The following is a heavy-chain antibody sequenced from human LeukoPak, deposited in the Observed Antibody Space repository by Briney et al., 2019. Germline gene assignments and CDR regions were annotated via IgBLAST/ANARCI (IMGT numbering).Heavy chain of an antibody. CDR2: IYYSGST. D-gene: IGHD2-2*01. CDR1: GGSISSTSYY. CDR3: ARTLWYCCSTSCYPIDAAYYFDN. V-gene: IGHV4-39*01. Sequence: SETPSLTCTVSGGSISSTSYYWGWIRQPPGKGLEWVGSIYYSGSTYYSPSLKSRVTISVDTSNNQFSLKLSSVTAADTAVYYCARTLWYCCSTSCYPIDAAYYFDNWGQGTLVTVSS. J-gene: IGHJ4*02.